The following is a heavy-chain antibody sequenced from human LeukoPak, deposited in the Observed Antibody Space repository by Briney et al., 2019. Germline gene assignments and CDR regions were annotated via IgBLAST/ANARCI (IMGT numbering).Heavy chain of an antibody. Sequence: SVKVSCKASGDTFSNYAVNWMRQAPGQGLEWMGGIIPLFRKANYAQKFQDRVTITADDSTTTVYMEVKGLRFEDTATYYCARVRRSAAALSWFDPWGQGTLVTISS. D-gene: IGHD3-3*01. CDR3: ARVRRSAAALSWFDP. J-gene: IGHJ5*02. CDR2: IIPLFRKA. CDR1: GDTFSNYA. V-gene: IGHV1-69*01.